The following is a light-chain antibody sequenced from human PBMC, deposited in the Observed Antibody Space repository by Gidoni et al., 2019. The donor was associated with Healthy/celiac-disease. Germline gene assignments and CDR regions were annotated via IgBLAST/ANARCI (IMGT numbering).Light chain of an antibody. V-gene: IGKV1-39*01. J-gene: IGKJ1*01. CDR3: QQSYSTRRT. CDR2: AAS. CDR1: QSISSY. Sequence: DIQMTQSPSSLSASVGDRVTITCRASQSISSYLNWYQQKPGKAPKLLIYAASSLQSGVPSRFSGSGSGTDFTLTISSLQPEDFATYYWQQSYSTRRTFGQGTKVEIK.